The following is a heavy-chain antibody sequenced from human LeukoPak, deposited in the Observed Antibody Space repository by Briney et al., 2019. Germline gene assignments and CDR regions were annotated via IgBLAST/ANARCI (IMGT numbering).Heavy chain of an antibody. CDR3: ARDGPPYSSSWNAFDI. J-gene: IGHJ3*02. CDR1: GYTFTSYD. D-gene: IGHD6-13*01. Sequence: ASVKVSCKASGYTFTSYDISWVRQAPGQGLEWMGWISTYNGNTNYAQKLQGRVTMTTDTSTSTAYMELRSLRSDDTAVYYCARDGPPYSSSWNAFDIWGQGTMVTVSS. V-gene: IGHV1-18*01. CDR2: ISTYNGNT.